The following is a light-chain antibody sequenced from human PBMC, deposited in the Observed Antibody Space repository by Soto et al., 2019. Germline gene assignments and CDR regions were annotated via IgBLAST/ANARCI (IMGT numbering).Light chain of an antibody. CDR1: QSISSW. V-gene: IGKV1-5*03. J-gene: IGKJ1*01. Sequence: IQMTQSPSTLSASVGDRVTITCRASQSISSWLAWYQQKPGKAPKLLIYKASSLESGVPSRFSGSGSGTEFTLNISSLQPDDFATYYCQQYYNYRTFGQGTKVEIK. CDR2: KAS. CDR3: QQYYNYRT.